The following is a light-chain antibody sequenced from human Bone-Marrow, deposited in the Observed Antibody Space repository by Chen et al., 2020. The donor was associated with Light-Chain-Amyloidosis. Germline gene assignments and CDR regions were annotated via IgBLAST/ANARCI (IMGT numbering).Light chain of an antibody. CDR2: DVS. CDR1: SSDVGGYNY. CDR3: SSYTRSSTWL. J-gene: IGLJ3*02. V-gene: IGLV2-14*03. Sequence: QSALTQPASVSGSPGQSSTIYCTGTSSDVGGYNYVSWYQQHPGTAPKLVIFDVSYRPSGISNRFSGSKSGNTASLTISGLQAEDEADYYCSSYTRSSTWLFGGGTRLTVL.